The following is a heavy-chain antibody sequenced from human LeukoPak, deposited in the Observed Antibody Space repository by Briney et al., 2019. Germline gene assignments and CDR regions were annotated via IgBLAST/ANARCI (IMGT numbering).Heavy chain of an antibody. D-gene: IGHD3-22*01. CDR2: ISYSERT. Sequence: PSETLSLTCSVSGDPISTSRYYWRWIRQTPGKGLGWLGSISYSERTFYNPSLKSRVTISVDTSNNQFSLNLYSVTAADTAVFYCARSYYDYREIDYWGQGTLVTVSS. CDR1: GDPISTSRYY. J-gene: IGHJ4*02. CDR3: ARSYYDYREIDY. V-gene: IGHV4-39*01.